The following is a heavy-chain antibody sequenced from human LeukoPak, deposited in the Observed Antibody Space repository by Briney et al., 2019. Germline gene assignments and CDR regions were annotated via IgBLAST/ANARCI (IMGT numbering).Heavy chain of an antibody. CDR2: IYYSGST. V-gene: IGHV4-39*01. CDR3: ASTVGYCSSTSCSTYYYYGMDV. CDR1: GGSISSSSYY. Sequence: PSETLSLICTVSGGSISSSSYYWGWIRQPPGKGLEWIGSIYYSGSTYYNPSLKSRVTISVDTSKNQFSLKLSSVTAADTAVYYCASTVGYCSSTSCSTYYYYGMDVWGQGTTVTVSS. D-gene: IGHD2-2*01. J-gene: IGHJ6*02.